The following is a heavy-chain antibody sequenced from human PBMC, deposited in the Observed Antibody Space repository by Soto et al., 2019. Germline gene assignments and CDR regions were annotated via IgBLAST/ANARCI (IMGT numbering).Heavy chain of an antibody. V-gene: IGHV3-72*01. Sequence: GGSLRLSCEGSGFTLSDHYIDWVRQAPGKGLEWLGRSRDKGQGYNTKYYADSVKGRFTISRDNSKNTLYLQMDSLRPEDTAVYYCAKEVAVAGDFDYWGHGTLVTVSS. CDR2: SRDKGQGYNT. CDR1: GFTLSDHY. J-gene: IGHJ4*01. D-gene: IGHD6-19*01. CDR3: AKEVAVAGDFDY.